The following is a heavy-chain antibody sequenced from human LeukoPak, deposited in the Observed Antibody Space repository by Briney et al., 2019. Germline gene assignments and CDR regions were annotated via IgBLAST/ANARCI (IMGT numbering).Heavy chain of an antibody. V-gene: IGHV4-59*08. J-gene: IGHJ3*02. Sequence: SETLSLTCTVSGGSLSGYYGTWIRQPPGKGLEWIGYIYYRGTTNYNPSLESRVTISVDTSKNQFSLKLTSVTAADTAVYYCVRRRWLQSLGDAFDIWGLGTMVTVSS. D-gene: IGHD5-24*01. CDR1: GGSLSGYY. CDR3: VRRRWLQSLGDAFDI. CDR2: IYYRGTT.